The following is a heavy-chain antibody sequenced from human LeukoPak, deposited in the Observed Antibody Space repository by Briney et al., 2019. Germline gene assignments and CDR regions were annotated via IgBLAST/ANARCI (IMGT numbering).Heavy chain of an antibody. Sequence: SETLSLTCAVYGGSFSGYYWSWIRQPPGKGLEWIGEINHSGSTNYNPSLKSRVTISVDTSRNQFSLKLSSVTAADTAVYYCARDNSVRDEAWWFNPWGQGTLVTVSS. CDR3: ARDNSVRDEAWWFNP. D-gene: IGHD5-24*01. CDR1: GGSFSGYY. V-gene: IGHV4-34*01. CDR2: INHSGST. J-gene: IGHJ5*02.